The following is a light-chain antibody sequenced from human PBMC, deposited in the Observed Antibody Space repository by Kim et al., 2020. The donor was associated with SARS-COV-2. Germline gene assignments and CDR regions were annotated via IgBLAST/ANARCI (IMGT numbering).Light chain of an antibody. Sequence: AAVGDRVTITCRESQSVSSYLNWYQQKPGKAPKLLIYAASSLQSGVPSRFGGSGSGTDFTLTISSLQPEDFATYYCQQSYSTPVTFGQGTRLEIK. CDR1: QSVSSY. CDR3: QQSYSTPVT. J-gene: IGKJ5*01. V-gene: IGKV1-39*01. CDR2: AAS.